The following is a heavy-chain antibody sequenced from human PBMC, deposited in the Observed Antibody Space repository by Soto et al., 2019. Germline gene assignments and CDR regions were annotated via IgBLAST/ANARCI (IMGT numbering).Heavy chain of an antibody. CDR2: VYTDGTA. Sequence: QVHLQESGPGLVKPSGTLSLICTVSGNSMFNYYWSWIRQPAGKGLEWIGRVYTDGTAIYNPSLKSRVTVSVDMAKNQFSLNVNSVTAADTAVYYCAKGGFVDVDDMHHVMDVWGQGATVIVS. CDR3: AKGGFVDVDDMHHVMDV. CDR1: GNSMFNYY. V-gene: IGHV4-4*07. J-gene: IGHJ6*02. D-gene: IGHD3-9*01.